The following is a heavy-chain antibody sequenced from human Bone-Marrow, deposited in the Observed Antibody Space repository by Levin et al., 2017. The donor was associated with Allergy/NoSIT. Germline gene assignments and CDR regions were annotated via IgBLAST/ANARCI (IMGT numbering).Heavy chain of an antibody. J-gene: IGHJ4*02. V-gene: IGHV3-23*01. Sequence: QAGGSLRLSCEASGFTFDNYAMAWVRQAPGVGLEWVSGISGRGGTKDYADSVRGRFTISRDNSKNTVYLQMNFLRAEDTAVYYCAKDRTIIYSNYGFDFDLWGQGTLVTVSS. CDR3: AKDRTIIYSNYGFDFDL. D-gene: IGHD4-11*01. CDR1: GFTFDNYA. CDR2: ISGRGGTK.